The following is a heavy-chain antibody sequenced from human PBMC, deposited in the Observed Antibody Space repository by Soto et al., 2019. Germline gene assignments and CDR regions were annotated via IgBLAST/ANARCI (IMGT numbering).Heavy chain of an antibody. D-gene: IGHD3-22*01. CDR3: ARDVDGLHDDTSGPFPRPG. CDR2: IHSSGSI. J-gene: IGHJ1*01. CDR1: GGSISSDDYY. V-gene: IGHV4-30-4*01. Sequence: SETLSLTCTVSGGSISSDDYYWSWIRQAPGRGLEWIGYIHSSGSIYYNPSLKSRATMSIDTAGNQFSLKVSSVTVADTAVYYCARDVDGLHDDTSGPFPRPGWGQGTLVTVSS.